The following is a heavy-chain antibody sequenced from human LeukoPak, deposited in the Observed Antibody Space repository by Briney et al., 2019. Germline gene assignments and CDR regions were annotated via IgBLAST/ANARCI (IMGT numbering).Heavy chain of an antibody. CDR2: MNPNRGNT. CDR1: GYTFTSYD. D-gene: IGHD2-2*01. Sequence: ASVKVSCKASGYTFTSYDINWVRQAPGQGLEWMGWMNPNRGNTGFAQKFQGRVTLTRDTSISTAYMELSGLRSEDTAVYYCAREDIIVVPPSRPLDPWGQGTLVTVSS. V-gene: IGHV1-8*03. J-gene: IGHJ5*02. CDR3: AREDIIVVPPSRPLDP.